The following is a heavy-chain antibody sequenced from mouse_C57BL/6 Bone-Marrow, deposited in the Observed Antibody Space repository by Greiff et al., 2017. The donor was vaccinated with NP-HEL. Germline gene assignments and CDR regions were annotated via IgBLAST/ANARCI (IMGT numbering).Heavy chain of an antibody. CDR3: ARHLSSYEGWYFDV. Sequence: EVKLVESGGGLVKPGGSLKLSCAASGFTFSDYGMHWVRQAPEKGLEWVAYISSGSSTIYYADTVKGRFTISRDNAKNTLFLQMTSLRSEDTAMYYCARHLSSYEGWYFDVWGTGTTVTVSS. V-gene: IGHV5-17*01. CDR1: GFTFSDYG. J-gene: IGHJ1*03. CDR2: ISSGSSTI. D-gene: IGHD1-1*01.